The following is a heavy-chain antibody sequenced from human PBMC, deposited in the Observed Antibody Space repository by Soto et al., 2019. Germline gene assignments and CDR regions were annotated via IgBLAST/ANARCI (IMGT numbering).Heavy chain of an antibody. D-gene: IGHD3-10*01. CDR3: APRYVPGSRPLES. CDR2: INPILSMS. CDR1: GDTFSFYT. J-gene: IGHJ5*02. Sequence: QVQLVQSGVEVKKPGSSVKVSCKASGDTFSFYTINWVRQAPGLGLEWMGRINPILSMSNYAQKFQGRVTIIAKNATSTPYVELGSVGSEDAAMYYCAPRYVPGSRPLESWGQGALAPVSS. V-gene: IGHV1-69*02.